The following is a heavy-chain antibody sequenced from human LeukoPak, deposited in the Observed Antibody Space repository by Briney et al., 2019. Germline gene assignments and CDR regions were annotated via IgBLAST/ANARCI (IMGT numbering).Heavy chain of an antibody. Sequence: GGSLRLSCAASGFTFSSYGMHWVRQAPGKGLEWVAVIWYDGSSKYYADSVKGRFTISRDNSKNTLYLQTNSLRAEDTAVYYCARDGDTAMVEEYWGQGTLVTVSS. CDR3: ARDGDTAMVEEY. CDR1: GFTFSSYG. J-gene: IGHJ4*02. V-gene: IGHV3-33*01. D-gene: IGHD5-18*01. CDR2: IWYDGSSK.